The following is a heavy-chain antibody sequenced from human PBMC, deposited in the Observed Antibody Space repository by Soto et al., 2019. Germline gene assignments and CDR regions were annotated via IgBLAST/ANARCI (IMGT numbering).Heavy chain of an antibody. D-gene: IGHD5-12*01. V-gene: IGHV3-23*01. CDR3: AKDKGRSGGFDY. CDR1: GFTLSSYA. J-gene: IGHJ4*02. Sequence: EVQLLESGGGLVQPGGSLRLSCAASGFTLSSYAMSWVRQAPGKGLEWVSGISGSGASTYYSDSVKGRFTISRDNSKNTLYVQMNSLRVEDTAVYFCAKDKGRSGGFDYWGQGTLDTVSS. CDR2: ISGSGAST.